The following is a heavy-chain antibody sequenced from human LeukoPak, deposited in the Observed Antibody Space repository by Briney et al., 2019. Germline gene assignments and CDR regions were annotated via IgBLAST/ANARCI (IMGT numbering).Heavy chain of an antibody. Sequence: SETLSLTCTVSGGSISSYYWSWVRQPPGKGLEWIGYIYYSGSTNYNPSLKSRVTISVDTSKNQFSLKLSPVTAADTAVYYCARVSYYDILTGYPGGYYFDYWGQGTLVTVSS. CDR2: IYYSGST. CDR3: ARVSYYDILTGYPGGYYFDY. D-gene: IGHD3-9*01. V-gene: IGHV4-59*01. J-gene: IGHJ4*02. CDR1: GGSISSYY.